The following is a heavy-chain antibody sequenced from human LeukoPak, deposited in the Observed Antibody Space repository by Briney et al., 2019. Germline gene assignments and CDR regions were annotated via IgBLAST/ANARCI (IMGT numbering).Heavy chain of an antibody. V-gene: IGHV3-64D*06. Sequence: PGGSLRLSCSASGFPFSSYAMHWVRQAPGKGLEYVSAISSNGGSTYYAASVKGRFTISRDNSKNTLYLQMSSLRAEDTAVYYCVKDQIGRPREDILAGYSLGGDAYYFDYWGQGTLVTVSS. D-gene: IGHD3-9*01. CDR1: GFPFSSYA. CDR2: ISSNGGST. J-gene: IGHJ4*02. CDR3: VKDQIGRPREDILAGYSLGGDAYYFDY.